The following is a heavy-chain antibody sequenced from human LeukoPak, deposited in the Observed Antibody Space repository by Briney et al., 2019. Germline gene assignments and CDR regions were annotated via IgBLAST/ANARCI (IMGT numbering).Heavy chain of an antibody. CDR1: GFIFSSYW. Sequence: PGGSLRLSCAASGFIFSSYWMHWVRQAPGQGLVWPSRINSDGSSTSYADSVRGRFTISRDDAKNTLYLQVNSLRAEDTAVYYCARDRDYGIYVGSYWYFDLWGRGTLVTVSS. CDR2: INSDGSST. D-gene: IGHD4-17*01. CDR3: ARDRDYGIYVGSYWYFDL. V-gene: IGHV3-74*01. J-gene: IGHJ2*01.